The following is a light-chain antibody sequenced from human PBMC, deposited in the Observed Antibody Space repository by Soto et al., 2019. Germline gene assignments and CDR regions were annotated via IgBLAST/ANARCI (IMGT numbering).Light chain of an antibody. CDR3: QQRSKWPPLT. CDR2: DVS. CDR1: QSVGTF. Sequence: EIVLTQSPATLSLSPGERATLSCRASQSVGTFLAWYQQKPGQTPRLLIFDVSNRATGIPARFSGSGSGTDFTLTISSLEPEDFAVYYCQQRSKWPPLTFGGGTRVEIK. J-gene: IGKJ4*01. V-gene: IGKV3-11*01.